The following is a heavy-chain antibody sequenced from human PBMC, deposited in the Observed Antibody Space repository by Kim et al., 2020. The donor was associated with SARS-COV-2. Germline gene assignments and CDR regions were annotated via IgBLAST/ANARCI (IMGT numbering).Heavy chain of an antibody. V-gene: IGHV3-53*04. CDR2: ST. J-gene: IGHJ4*02. D-gene: IGHD3-9*01. CDR3: ARDRGNDILDY. Sequence: STRHADAVKSRFTISRHNSKNTLYLQMNSLRAEDTAVYYCARDRGNDILDYWGQGTLVTVSS.